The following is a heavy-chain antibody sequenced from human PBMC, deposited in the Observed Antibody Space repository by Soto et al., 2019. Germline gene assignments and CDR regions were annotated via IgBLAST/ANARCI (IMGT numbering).Heavy chain of an antibody. J-gene: IGHJ4*02. CDR3: AREWTGSFDY. D-gene: IGHD1-1*01. CDR2: ISYDGSNK. Sequence: GGSLRLSFAASGFTFSSYAMHWVRQAPGKGLEWVAVISYDGSNKYYADSVKGRFTISRDNSKNTLYLQMNSLRAEDTAVYYCAREWTGSFDYWGQGTLVTVSS. V-gene: IGHV3-30-3*01. CDR1: GFTFSSYA.